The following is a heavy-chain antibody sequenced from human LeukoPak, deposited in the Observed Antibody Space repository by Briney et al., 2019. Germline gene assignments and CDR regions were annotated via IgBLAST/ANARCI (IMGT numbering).Heavy chain of an antibody. V-gene: IGHV3-30*18. Sequence: GGSLRLSCAASGFTFSSYGMHWVRQAPGKGLEWVAVISYDGSNKHYADSVKGRFTISRDNSKNTLYLQMNSLRAEDTAVYYCAKGGALICSSTSCEHLDYWGQGTLVTVSS. CDR2: ISYDGSNK. CDR1: GFTFSSYG. D-gene: IGHD2-2*01. CDR3: AKGGALICSSTSCEHLDY. J-gene: IGHJ4*02.